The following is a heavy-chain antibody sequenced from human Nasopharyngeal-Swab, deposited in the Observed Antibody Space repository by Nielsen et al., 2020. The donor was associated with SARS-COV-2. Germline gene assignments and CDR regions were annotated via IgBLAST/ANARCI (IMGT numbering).Heavy chain of an antibody. V-gene: IGHV3-30*04. D-gene: IGHD3-10*01. CDR2: ISYDGSNK. Sequence: GGSLRLSCAASRFTFNIYAMHWVRQAPGKGLEWVAVISYDGSNKHYADSVKGRFTISRDNSDNTLYLQMDRLRGEDTAVYYCARETHGSGSYVNFDYWGQGTLVAVSS. J-gene: IGHJ4*02. CDR3: ARETHGSGSYVNFDY. CDR1: RFTFNIYA.